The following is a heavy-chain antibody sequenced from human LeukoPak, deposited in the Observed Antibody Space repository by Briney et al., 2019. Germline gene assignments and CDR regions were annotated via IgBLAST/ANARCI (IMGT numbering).Heavy chain of an antibody. CDR3: ARVSGDYANWFDP. V-gene: IGHV4-59*01. J-gene: IGHJ5*02. D-gene: IGHD4-17*01. Sequence: SETLSLTCTVSGGSISSYYWSWIRHPPGKGLEWIGYIYYSGSTNYNPSLKSRVTISVDTSKNQFSLKLSSVTAADTAVYYCARVSGDYANWFDPWGQGTLVTVSS. CDR1: GGSISSYY. CDR2: IYYSGST.